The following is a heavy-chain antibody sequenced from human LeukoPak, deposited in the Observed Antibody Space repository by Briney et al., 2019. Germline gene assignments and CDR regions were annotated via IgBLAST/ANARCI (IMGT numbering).Heavy chain of an antibody. J-gene: IGHJ4*02. D-gene: IGHD1-1*01. CDR3: ARDSPGYLAYDS. CDR1: GFTFSNYW. Sequence: GGSLRLSCAASGFTFSNYWMTWVRQAPGKGPEWVANIKEDGSAIYYVDSVKGRFTISRDNAKKSLYLQMNSLRAEDTAVYYCARDSPGYLAYDSWGQGTLVTVSS. V-gene: IGHV3-7*04. CDR2: IKEDGSAI.